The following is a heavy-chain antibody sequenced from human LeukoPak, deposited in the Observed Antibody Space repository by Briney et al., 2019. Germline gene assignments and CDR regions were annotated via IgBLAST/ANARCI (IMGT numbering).Heavy chain of an antibody. CDR3: AREGGPYRPLDY. CDR1: GGSISSGDYC. J-gene: IGHJ4*02. Sequence: PSETLSLTCTVSGGSISSGDYCWSWIRQPPGKGLEWIGYIYYSGSTYYNPSLKSRVTISVDTSKNQFSLKLSSVTAADTAVYYCAREGGPYRPLDYSGQGTLVTVSS. V-gene: IGHV4-30-4*01. CDR2: IYYSGST.